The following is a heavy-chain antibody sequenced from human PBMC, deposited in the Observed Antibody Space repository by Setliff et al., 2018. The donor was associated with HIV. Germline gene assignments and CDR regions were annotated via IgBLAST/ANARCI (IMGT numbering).Heavy chain of an antibody. CDR2: VYYDVST. CDR1: GGSISSYY. J-gene: IGHJ4*02. D-gene: IGHD5-18*01. Sequence: PSETLSLTCTVSGGSISSYYWSWIRQPPGKGLEWIGYVYYDVSTKHNPSLESRVTISVDTSKNQFSLKVSSVTAADTAVYYCARDRSSGGYTYGLIDYWGQGRLVTVSS. CDR3: ARDRSSGGYTYGLIDY. V-gene: IGHV4-59*01.